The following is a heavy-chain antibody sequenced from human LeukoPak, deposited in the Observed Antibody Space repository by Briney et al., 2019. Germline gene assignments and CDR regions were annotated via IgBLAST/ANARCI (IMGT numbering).Heavy chain of an antibody. CDR1: GYTFTGYY. J-gene: IGHJ4*02. CDR2: ISPNSGGT. Sequence: GASVKVSCKASGYTFTGYYMHWVRQAPGQGLEWMGRISPNSGGTNYAQKFQGRVTMTRDTSISTAYMELSRLRSDDTAVYYCARWGYSYGYGFDYWGQGTLVTVSS. V-gene: IGHV1-2*06. D-gene: IGHD5-18*01. CDR3: ARWGYSYGYGFDY.